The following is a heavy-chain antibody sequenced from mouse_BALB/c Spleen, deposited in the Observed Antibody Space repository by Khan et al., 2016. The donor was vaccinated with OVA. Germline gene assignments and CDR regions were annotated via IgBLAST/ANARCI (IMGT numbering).Heavy chain of an antibody. CDR3: ALVGSYYVEFVY. CDR1: GYTFTSYV. D-gene: IGHD1-1*01. Sequence: VQLQQSGPEVVKPSASVKMSCKASGYTFTSYVMHWVKQKPGQGLEWIGYIYPFNDATKFNAKFNGQATLTSDTSSSTSYLELSSLTSEDSAVYYCALVGSYYVEFVYWGQGTLVTVAA. CDR2: IYPFNDAT. V-gene: IGHV1S136*01. J-gene: IGHJ3*01.